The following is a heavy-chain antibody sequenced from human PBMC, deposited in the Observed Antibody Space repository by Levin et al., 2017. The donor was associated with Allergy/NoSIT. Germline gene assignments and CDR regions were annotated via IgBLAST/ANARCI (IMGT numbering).Heavy chain of an antibody. CDR3: ASDGSYDTLDI. CDR1: GFTFSGYT. Sequence: ASVKVSCAASGFTFSGYTLNWVRQAPGKGLEWVSSISSSSTYFYYADSLKGRFTISRDDAKNSLSLQMNSLRVEDTAVYYCASDGSYDTLDIWGQGTMVTVSS. V-gene: IGHV3-21*01. J-gene: IGHJ3*02. CDR2: ISSSSTYF. D-gene: IGHD6-6*01.